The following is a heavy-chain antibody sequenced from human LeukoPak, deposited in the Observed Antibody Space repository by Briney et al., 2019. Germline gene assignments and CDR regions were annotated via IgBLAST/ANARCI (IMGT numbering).Heavy chain of an antibody. CDR2: IYYSGST. CDR3: AREPVGYCSSTSCYSWIDY. V-gene: IGHV4-31*03. J-gene: IGHJ4*02. D-gene: IGHD2-2*01. CDR1: GGSISSGGYY. Sequence: SETLSLTCTVSGGSISSGGYYWSWIRQHPGKGLEWIVYIYYSGSTYYNPSLKSRVTISVDTSKNQFSLKLSSVTAADTAVYYCAREPVGYCSSTSCYSWIDYWGQGTLVTVSS.